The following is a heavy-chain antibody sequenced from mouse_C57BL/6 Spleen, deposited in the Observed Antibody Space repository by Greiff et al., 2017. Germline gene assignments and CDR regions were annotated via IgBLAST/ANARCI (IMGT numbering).Heavy chain of an antibody. V-gene: IGHV5-6*01. CDR3: ARHDDGYFLFDY. Sequence: EVQLVESGGDLVKPGGSLKLSCAASGFTFSSYGMSWVRQTPDKRLEWVATISSGGSYTYYPDSVKGRFTISRDNAKNTLYLQMSSLKSEDTAMYYCARHDDGYFLFDYWGQGTTLTVSS. CDR2: ISSGGSYT. D-gene: IGHD2-3*01. J-gene: IGHJ2*01. CDR1: GFTFSSYG.